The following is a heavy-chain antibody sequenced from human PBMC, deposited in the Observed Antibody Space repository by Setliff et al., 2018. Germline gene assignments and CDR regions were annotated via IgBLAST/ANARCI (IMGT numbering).Heavy chain of an antibody. CDR3: ARDSREYYFDY. J-gene: IGHJ4*02. CDR1: GFSFGISGMR. Sequence: SGPTLVNPTQTLTLTCTYSGFSFGISGMRLSWIRQAPGKALEWLARVDWDDDKFYSTSLATRLTISKDTFKNQVILTMTDMDPADTATYFCARDSREYYFDYWGQGILVTVSS. V-gene: IGHV2-70*04. CDR2: VDWDDDK. D-gene: IGHD3-22*01.